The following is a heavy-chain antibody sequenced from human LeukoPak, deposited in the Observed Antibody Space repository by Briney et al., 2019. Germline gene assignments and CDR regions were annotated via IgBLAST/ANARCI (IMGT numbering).Heavy chain of an antibody. CDR1: GGSFSGYY. V-gene: IGHV4-34*01. D-gene: IGHD2/OR15-2a*01. CDR3: ARGVPRLLDY. Sequence: SETLSLTCAVYGGSFSGYYWSWIRQPPGKGLEWIGEINHSGSTNYNPSLKSRVTISVDTSKNQFSLTLSSVTAADTAVYYCARGVPRLLDYWGQGTLVTVSS. CDR2: INHSGST. J-gene: IGHJ4*02.